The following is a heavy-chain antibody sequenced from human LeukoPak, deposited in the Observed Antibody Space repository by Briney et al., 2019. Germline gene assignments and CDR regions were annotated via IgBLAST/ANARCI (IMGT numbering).Heavy chain of an antibody. CDR3: ARDRWLVPDY. V-gene: IGHV3-30*04. CDR1: GFTFSSYA. CDR2: ISYDGSNK. Sequence: PGRSLRLSCAASGFTFSSYAMHWVRQAPGKGLEWVAVISYDGSNKYYADSVKGRFTISRDNSKNTLYLQMNSLSAEDTAVYYCARDRWLVPDYWGQGTLVTVSS. J-gene: IGHJ4*02. D-gene: IGHD6-19*01.